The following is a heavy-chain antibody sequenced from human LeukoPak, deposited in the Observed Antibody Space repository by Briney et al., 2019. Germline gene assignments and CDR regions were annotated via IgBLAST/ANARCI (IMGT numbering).Heavy chain of an antibody. V-gene: IGHV3-30*04. CDR2: ISYDGSNK. Sequence: GGSLRLSCAASGFTFSSYAMHWVRQAPGKGLEWVAVISYDGSNKYYADSVKGRFTISRDNSKNTLYLQMNSLRAEDTAVYYCAKSQPFYYYDSSGYFDYWGQGTLVTVSS. CDR1: GFTFSSYA. J-gene: IGHJ4*02. D-gene: IGHD3-22*01. CDR3: AKSQPFYYYDSSGYFDY.